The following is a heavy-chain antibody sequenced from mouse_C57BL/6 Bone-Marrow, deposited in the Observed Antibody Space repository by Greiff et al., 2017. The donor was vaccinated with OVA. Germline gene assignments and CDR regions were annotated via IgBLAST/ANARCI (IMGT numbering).Heavy chain of an antibody. V-gene: IGHV1-5*01. J-gene: IGHJ4*01. CDR3: TRGRKEGYAMDY. Sequence: VQLQQSGTVLARPGASVKMSCKTSGYTFTSYWMHWVKQRPGQGLEWIGAIYPGNSDTSYNQKFKGKAKLTAVTSASTAYMELSSLTNEDSAVYYCTRGRKEGYAMDYWGQGTSVTVSS. CDR2: IYPGNSDT. CDR1: GYTFTSYW. D-gene: IGHD1-1*01.